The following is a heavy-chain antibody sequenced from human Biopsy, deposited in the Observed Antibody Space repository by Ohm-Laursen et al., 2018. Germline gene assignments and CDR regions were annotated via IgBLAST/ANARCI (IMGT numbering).Heavy chain of an antibody. V-gene: IGHV1-46*01. CDR1: GYSFTSYY. J-gene: IGHJ6*02. Sequence: SVKVSCKASGYSFTSYYMHWVRQAPGQGLEWMGMINPSGSTTSYPQIFQGRVTMTRDTSKSTVYMELSSLRSEDTAVYYCARDSEYGDYRNYYYGMDVWGQGTTVTVSS. D-gene: IGHD4-17*01. CDR2: INPSGSTT. CDR3: ARDSEYGDYRNYYYGMDV.